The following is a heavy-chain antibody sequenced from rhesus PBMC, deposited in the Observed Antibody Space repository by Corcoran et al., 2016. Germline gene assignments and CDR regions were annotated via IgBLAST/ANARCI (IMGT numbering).Heavy chain of an antibody. Sequence: QVQLQESGPGLVKPSETLSLTCAVSGYSISSGYYWSWIRQPPGKGLEWIGYNTYSGSTSYNPSHKSRVTFTRYTSKKQFSLKLSSVTAADTAVYYGARRDGIYGLDSWGQGVVVTVSS. CDR1: GYSISSGYY. CDR3: ARRDGIYGLDS. V-gene: IGHV4-122*02. CDR2: NTYSGST. J-gene: IGHJ6*01. D-gene: IGHD5-42*01.